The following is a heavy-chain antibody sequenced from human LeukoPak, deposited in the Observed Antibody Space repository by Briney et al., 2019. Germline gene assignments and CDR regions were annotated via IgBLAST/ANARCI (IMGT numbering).Heavy chain of an antibody. CDR2: INHSGST. D-gene: IGHD2-21*02. Sequence: PSETLSLTCAVYGGSFSGYYWSWIRQPPGKGLEWIGEINHSGSTNYNPSLKSRVTISVDTSKNQFSLKLSSVTAADTAVYYCARVFMTYYYYGMDVWGQGTTVTVSS. V-gene: IGHV4-34*01. CDR3: ARVFMTYYYYGMDV. CDR1: GGSFSGYY. J-gene: IGHJ6*02.